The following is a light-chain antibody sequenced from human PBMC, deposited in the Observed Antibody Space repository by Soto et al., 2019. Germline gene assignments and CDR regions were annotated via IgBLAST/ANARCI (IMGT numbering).Light chain of an antibody. CDR3: LQLYNFSWT. CDR1: QGISNY. V-gene: IGKV1-6*01. J-gene: IGKJ1*01. Sequence: IQMTQSPSSLSAYVGDRVTITCRASQGISNYLAWYQQKPGTVPKLLISAASNLQSGVPSRFSGSGSGTDFTLTISRLQPEDFATYYCLQLYNFSWTFGQGTKVDIK. CDR2: AAS.